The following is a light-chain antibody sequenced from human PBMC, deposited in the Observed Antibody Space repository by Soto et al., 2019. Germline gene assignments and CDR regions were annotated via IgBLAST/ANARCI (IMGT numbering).Light chain of an antibody. CDR1: QNISIF. CDR3: QQSYSTLVT. J-gene: IGKJ3*01. Sequence: DIQLTQSPSSLSASVGDRVTITCRASQNISIFLNWYQQKPGKAPKLLIYTASDLESGVPSRISGGGSGTEFTLSISSLQPEDFAPYYGQQSYSTLVTFGPGTKVDSK. CDR2: TAS. V-gene: IGKV1-39*01.